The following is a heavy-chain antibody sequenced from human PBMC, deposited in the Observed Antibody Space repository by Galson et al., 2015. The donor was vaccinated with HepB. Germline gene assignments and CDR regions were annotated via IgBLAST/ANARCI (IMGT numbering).Heavy chain of an antibody. CDR2: IYSDGRT. D-gene: IGHD2-15*01. CDR3: ARGGYHSLDS. Sequence: SLRLSCAASGFIVSSNYMSWVRQAPGKGLEWVSVIYSDGRTYYGDSVKDRFTISRDNSKNTLYLQMKSLRAEDTAVYYCARGGYHSLDSWGQGTLVTVSS. CDR1: GFIVSSNY. V-gene: IGHV3-53*01. J-gene: IGHJ4*02.